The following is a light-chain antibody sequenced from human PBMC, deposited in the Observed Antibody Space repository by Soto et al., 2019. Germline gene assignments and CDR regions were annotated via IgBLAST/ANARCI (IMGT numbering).Light chain of an antibody. J-gene: IGKJ2*01. Sequence: DIQMTQSPSTLSSSVGDRVTITCRASHSISVWLAWYQQKPGKAPKILIYQASTLESGVPSRFSGRGSGTDFTLTISSLQPDDFATDYCQQYYTSPYTFGQGTKVDIK. CDR1: HSISVW. V-gene: IGKV1-5*03. CDR2: QAS. CDR3: QQYYTSPYT.